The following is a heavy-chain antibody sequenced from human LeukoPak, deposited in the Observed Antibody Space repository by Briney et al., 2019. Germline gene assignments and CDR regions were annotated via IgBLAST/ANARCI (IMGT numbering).Heavy chain of an antibody. D-gene: IGHD6-13*01. CDR2: IYYSGST. CDR1: GGSISSGGYY. CDR3: ASRGIAAAVRD. Sequence: SETLSLTCTVSGGSISSGGYYWSWIRQHPGKGLEWIGYIYYSGSTYYNPSLKSRVTIPVDTSKNQFSLKLSSVTAADTAVYYCASRGIAAAVRDWGQGTLVTVSS. V-gene: IGHV4-31*03. J-gene: IGHJ4*02.